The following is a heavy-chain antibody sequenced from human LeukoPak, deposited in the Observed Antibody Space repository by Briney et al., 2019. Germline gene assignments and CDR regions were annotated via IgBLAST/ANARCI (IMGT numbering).Heavy chain of an antibody. J-gene: IGHJ6*02. Sequence: GGSLRLSCAASGFTLSSYAMSWVRQAPGKGLEWVSAISGSGGSTYYADSGKGRFTISRDNSKNTLYLQMNSLRAEDTAVYYCAKGDPYDSSGYSGYGMDVWGQGTTVTVSS. CDR2: ISGSGGST. CDR3: AKGDPYDSSGYSGYGMDV. CDR1: GFTLSSYA. D-gene: IGHD3-22*01. V-gene: IGHV3-23*01.